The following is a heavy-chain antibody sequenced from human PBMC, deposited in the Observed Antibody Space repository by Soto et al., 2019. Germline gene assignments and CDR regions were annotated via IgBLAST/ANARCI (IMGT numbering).Heavy chain of an antibody. J-gene: IGHJ4*02. CDR1: GFTFSSYA. Sequence: QVQLVESGGGVVQPGRSLRLSCAASGFTFSSYAMHWFRQAPGKGLEWVAVISYDGSNKYYADSVKGRFTISRDNSKNTLYLQMNSLRAEDTAVYYCARDGDCSGGSCYSRGGYFDYWGQGTLVTVSS. CDR2: ISYDGSNK. CDR3: ARDGDCSGGSCYSRGGYFDY. V-gene: IGHV3-30-3*01. D-gene: IGHD2-15*01.